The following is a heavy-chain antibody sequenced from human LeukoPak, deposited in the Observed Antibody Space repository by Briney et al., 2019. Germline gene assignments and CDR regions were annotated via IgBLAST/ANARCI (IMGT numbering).Heavy chain of an antibody. CDR1: GGSISSNNR. J-gene: IGHJ4*02. CDR2: IHHSGST. Sequence: SETLSLTCDVSGGSISSNNRWSWVRQSPEKGLEWIGEIHHSGSTNYNPSLKSRVTISVDKFKKEFSLKLSSVTAADTAVYYCARGAWRGKSFDYWGQGTLVTVSS. V-gene: IGHV4-4*02. D-gene: IGHD3-3*01. CDR3: ARGAWRGKSFDY.